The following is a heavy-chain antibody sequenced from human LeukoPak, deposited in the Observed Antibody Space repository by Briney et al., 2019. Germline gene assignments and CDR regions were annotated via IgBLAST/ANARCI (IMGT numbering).Heavy chain of an antibody. J-gene: IGHJ4*02. CDR1: GFTFGSHA. D-gene: IGHD5-18*01. CDR3: GKTTVGYSSGQKPAWPVDY. Sequence: GVSLRLSCEASGFTFGSHAMYSVRQAPGKGLEWVAGIFGSGGSPHYADPVKGRFTISRDNSRNTVYLQINSLRAEDTAVYYCGKTTVGYSSGQKPAWPVDYWGQGTLVTVSS. V-gene: IGHV3-23*01. CDR2: IFGSGGSP.